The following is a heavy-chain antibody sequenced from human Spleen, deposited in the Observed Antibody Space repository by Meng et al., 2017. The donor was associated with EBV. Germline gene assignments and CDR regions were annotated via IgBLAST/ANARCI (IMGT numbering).Heavy chain of an antibody. CDR2: IIPMSGTA. D-gene: IGHD1-26*01. V-gene: IGHV1-69*01. CDR3: ARPTHSGSYQYYFDY. J-gene: IGHJ4*02. Sequence: QVQLVQSGAEVKEPGSSVKVSCKVSGGTFSNYAINWVRQAPGQGLEWMGGIIPMSGTANYAQKFQGRVTITADDSTSTAYMELSSLRSEDTAVYYCARPTHSGSYQYYFDYWGQGTLVTVS. CDR1: GGTFSNYA.